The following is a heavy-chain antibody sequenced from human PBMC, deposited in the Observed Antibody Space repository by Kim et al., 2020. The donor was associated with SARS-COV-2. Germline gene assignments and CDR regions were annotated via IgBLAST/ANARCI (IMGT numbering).Heavy chain of an antibody. CDR1: GSFLSDYS. Sequence: SETLSLTCAVYGSFLSDYSWTWIRQPPGKGLEWIGEISHTGNTNYRPSLKSRVTISTDTSKNQFSLKLTSVTAADTAMYYCARSPDKITFHPDQWGQGALVTVSS. D-gene: IGHD3-16*01. CDR2: ISHTGNT. CDR3: ARSPDKITFHPDQ. J-gene: IGHJ4*02. V-gene: IGHV4-34*01.